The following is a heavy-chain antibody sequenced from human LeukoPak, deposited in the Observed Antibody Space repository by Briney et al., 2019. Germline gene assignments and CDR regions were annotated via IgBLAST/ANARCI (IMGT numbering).Heavy chain of an antibody. CDR3: ARATVTRSLDY. Sequence: PSETLSLTCAVYGGSFSGYYWSWIRQHPGKGLEWIGYIYYSGSTYYNPSLKSRVTISVDTSKNQFSLKLSSVTAADTAVYYCARATVTRSLDYWGQGTLVTVSS. D-gene: IGHD4-17*01. CDR1: GGSFSGYY. J-gene: IGHJ4*02. V-gene: IGHV4-31*11. CDR2: IYYSGST.